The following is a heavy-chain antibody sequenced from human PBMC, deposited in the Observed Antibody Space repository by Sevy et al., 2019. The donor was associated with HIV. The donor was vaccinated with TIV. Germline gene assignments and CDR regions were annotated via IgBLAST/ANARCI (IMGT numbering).Heavy chain of an antibody. Sequence: GGSLRLSCAASGFTFRSYSMNWVRQAPGMGLEWVSSISISSRNIYYADSMKGRFTISRDNAKNSVYLQMNSLRAEDTAVYYCARAPEERPDYVTGSFDYWGQGTLVTVS. V-gene: IGHV3-21*01. CDR2: ISISSRNI. D-gene: IGHD3-16*01. J-gene: IGHJ4*02. CDR3: ARAPEERPDYVTGSFDY. CDR1: GFTFRSYS.